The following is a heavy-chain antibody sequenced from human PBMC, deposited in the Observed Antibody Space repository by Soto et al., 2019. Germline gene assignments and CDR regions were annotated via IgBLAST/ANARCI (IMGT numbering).Heavy chain of an antibody. D-gene: IGHD2-2*01. CDR1: GFTFSSYW. CDR2: INSDGSST. V-gene: IGHV3-74*01. CDR3: ARNRGGIVVVPAAYGMDV. J-gene: IGHJ6*02. Sequence: GGSLRLSCAASGFTFSSYWMHWVRQAPGKGLVWVSRINSDGSSTSYADSVKGRFTIARDNAKNKLYLQMNSLRAEDMAVYYCARNRGGIVVVPAAYGMDVWGQGTTVTVSS.